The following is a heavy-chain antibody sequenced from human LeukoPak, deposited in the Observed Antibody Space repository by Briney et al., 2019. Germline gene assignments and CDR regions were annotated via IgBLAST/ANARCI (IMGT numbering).Heavy chain of an antibody. J-gene: IGHJ6*02. CDR3: ASFSGWSNYYYYGMDV. Sequence: GSSVKVSCKASGGTFSSYAMNWVRQAPGQGLEWMGWINTNTGNPTYAQGFTGRFVFSLDTSVSTAYLQISSLKAEDTAVYYCASFSGWSNYYYYGMDVWGQGTTVTVSS. CDR2: INTNTGNP. CDR1: GGTFSSYA. V-gene: IGHV7-4-1*02. D-gene: IGHD6-19*01.